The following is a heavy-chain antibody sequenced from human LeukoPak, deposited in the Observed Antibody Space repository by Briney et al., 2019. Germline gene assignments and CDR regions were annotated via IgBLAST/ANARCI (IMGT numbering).Heavy chain of an antibody. V-gene: IGHV3-23*01. CDR1: GFTFSSYS. D-gene: IGHD6-19*01. CDR2: ISGSGGST. Sequence: PGGSLRLSCAASGFTFSSYSMNWVRQAPGKGLEWVSVISGSGGSTYYADSVKGRFTISRDNSKNTLYLQMNSLRAEDTAVYYCAKDPTLAGTATFFDYWGQGTLVTVSS. J-gene: IGHJ4*02. CDR3: AKDPTLAGTATFFDY.